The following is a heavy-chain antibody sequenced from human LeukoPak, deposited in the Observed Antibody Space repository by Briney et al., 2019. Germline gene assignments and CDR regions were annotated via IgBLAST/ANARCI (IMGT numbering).Heavy chain of an antibody. CDR1: GGSFSGYY. Sequence: SETLSHTCAVYGGSFSGYYWSWIRQPPGKGLEWIGEINHSGSTNYNPSLKSRVTISVDTSKNQFSLKLSSVTAADTAVYYCARERRQLLWFGESRKPNWFDPWGQGTLVTVSS. CDR3: ARERRQLLWFGESRKPNWFDP. D-gene: IGHD3-10*01. J-gene: IGHJ5*02. V-gene: IGHV4-34*01. CDR2: INHSGST.